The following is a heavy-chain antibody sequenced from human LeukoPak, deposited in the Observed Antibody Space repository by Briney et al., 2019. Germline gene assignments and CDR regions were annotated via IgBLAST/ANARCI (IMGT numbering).Heavy chain of an antibody. CDR1: GFTFSSYS. V-gene: IGHV3-21*01. J-gene: IGHJ4*02. CDR2: ISSSSNYI. CDR3: ARGGSHGIAVAGTMDY. D-gene: IGHD6-19*01. Sequence: GRSLRLSCAASGFTFSSYSMNWVRQAPGKGLEWVSSISSSSNYIYYADSVKGRFTISRDNAKNSLFLQMNSLIAEDTAVYYCARGGSHGIAVAGTMDYWGQGTLVTVSS.